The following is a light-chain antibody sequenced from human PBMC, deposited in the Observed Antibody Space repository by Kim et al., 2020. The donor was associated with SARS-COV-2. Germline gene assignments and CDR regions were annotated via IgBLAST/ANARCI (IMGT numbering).Light chain of an antibody. CDR3: QQYSSSPRT. J-gene: IGKJ1*01. Sequence: SQGESATVSCRASESVGSSYLAWYQQKPGQAPRLLIYGASSRATGIPDRFRGSGSGTDFTLTISRLEPEDFAVYYCQQYSSSPRTFGQGTKVEIK. CDR1: ESVGSSY. V-gene: IGKV3-20*01. CDR2: GAS.